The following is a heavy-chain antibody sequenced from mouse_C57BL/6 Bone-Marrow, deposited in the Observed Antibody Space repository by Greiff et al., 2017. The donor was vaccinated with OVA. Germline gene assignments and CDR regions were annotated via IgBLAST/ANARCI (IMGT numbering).Heavy chain of an antibody. Sequence: EVQLQQSGPELVKPGASVQISCKASGYSFTDYNMNWVKQSNGKSLEWIGVINPNSGTTSYNQKFNGKATLTVDQSSSTAYMQRNSLTSEDSAVYYCAFYYGSSYRYFDVWGTGTTVTVSS. D-gene: IGHD1-1*01. V-gene: IGHV1-39*01. J-gene: IGHJ1*03. CDR1: GYSFTDYN. CDR2: INPNSGTT. CDR3: AFYYGSSYRYFDV.